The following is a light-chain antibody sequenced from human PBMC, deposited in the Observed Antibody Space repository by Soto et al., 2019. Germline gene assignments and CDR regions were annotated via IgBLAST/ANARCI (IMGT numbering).Light chain of an antibody. CDR3: AAWDDSLNGHYV. J-gene: IGLJ1*01. Sequence: QPVLTQPPSASGTPGQRVTISCSGSSSNIGSNTVNWYQQLPGTAPKLLIYSNNQRPSGVPDRFSGSKSGTSASLAISGLQSGDEADYYCAAWDDSLNGHYVFGTGTKLTVL. CDR2: SNN. V-gene: IGLV1-44*01. CDR1: SSNIGSNT.